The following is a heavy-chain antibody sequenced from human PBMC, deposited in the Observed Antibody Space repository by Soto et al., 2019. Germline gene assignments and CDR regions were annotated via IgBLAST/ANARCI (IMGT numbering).Heavy chain of an antibody. CDR2: TSYDGNNK. CDR3: ATLIPGYSRNSRSGMGGMDV. D-gene: IGHD6-13*01. J-gene: IGHJ6*02. CDR1: GFTFSNYG. V-gene: IGHV3-30*03. Sequence: QVQLVESGGGVVQPGRSLRLSCEASGFTFSNYGMHWVRQAPGKGLEWVAITSYDGNNKYYTDSVKGRFTISRDNSKNTLYLQMDSLRAEDTAVYYCATLIPGYSRNSRSGMGGMDVWGQGTTVTVSS.